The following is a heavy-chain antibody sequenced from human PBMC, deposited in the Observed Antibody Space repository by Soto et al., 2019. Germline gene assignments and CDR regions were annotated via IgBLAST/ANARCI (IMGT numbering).Heavy chain of an antibody. Sequence: ASVKVSCKASGYTFTSYAMHWVRQAPGQRLEWMGWINAGNGNTKYSQKFQGRVTITRDTSASTAYMELSSLRSEDTAVYYCASLLGSGTTFDYWGQGALVTVSS. J-gene: IGHJ4*02. D-gene: IGHD1-1*01. CDR2: INAGNGNT. V-gene: IGHV1-3*01. CDR1: GYTFTSYA. CDR3: ASLLGSGTTFDY.